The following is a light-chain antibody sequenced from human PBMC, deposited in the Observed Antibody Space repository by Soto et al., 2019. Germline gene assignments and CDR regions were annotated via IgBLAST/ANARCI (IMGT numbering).Light chain of an antibody. Sequence: EIVLTQSPGTLSLSPGERATLSCRASQSVSSSYLAWYQQKPGQAPRILTYGASSRANGTPDRFSGSGSGTEFTLTISRLEPEDFAVYYCQQYGSSHPYTFGQGTKLEIK. CDR3: QQYGSSHPYT. CDR1: QSVSSSY. CDR2: GAS. J-gene: IGKJ2*01. V-gene: IGKV3-20*01.